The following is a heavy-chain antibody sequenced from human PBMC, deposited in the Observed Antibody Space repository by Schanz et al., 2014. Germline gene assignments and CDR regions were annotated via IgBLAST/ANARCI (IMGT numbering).Heavy chain of an antibody. Sequence: QAQLMESGGGVVQPGTSLILSCSVSGFSLNTYGIHWFRQPAGKGLEWVAAMSYDGSIKYYGDSVKGRFTISRDNSKNTLYLHMNSLRAEDTSVYFCARVRRRIATPSTPSFRNYYYYAMDVWGQGTTVTVSS. D-gene: IGHD6-13*01. CDR3: ARVRRRIATPSTPSFRNYYYYAMDV. CDR1: GFSLNTYG. CDR2: MSYDGSIK. V-gene: IGHV3-33*01. J-gene: IGHJ6*02.